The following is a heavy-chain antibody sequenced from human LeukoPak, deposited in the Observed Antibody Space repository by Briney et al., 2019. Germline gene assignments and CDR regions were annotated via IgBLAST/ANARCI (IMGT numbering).Heavy chain of an antibody. CDR1: GGSISSSSYY. D-gene: IGHD1-26*01. Sequence: SETLSLTCTVSGGSISSSSYYWGWIRQLPGKGLEWIGSIYYSGNTYYNPSLKSRVTISVDTSKNQFSLKLSSVTAADTAVYYCARQGATSFDYWGQGTLVTVSS. V-gene: IGHV4-39*01. CDR3: ARQGATSFDY. CDR2: IYYSGNT. J-gene: IGHJ4*02.